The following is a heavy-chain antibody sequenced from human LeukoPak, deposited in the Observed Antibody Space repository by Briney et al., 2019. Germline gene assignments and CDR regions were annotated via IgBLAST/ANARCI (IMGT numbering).Heavy chain of an antibody. CDR2: IKQDGSEK. D-gene: IGHD4-23*01. J-gene: IGHJ2*01. CDR3: ARKKNSAYWYFDL. CDR1: GFTFSSYW. Sequence: GGSLRLSCAASGFTFSSYWMSWVRQAPGKGPEWVANIKQDGSEKYYVDSVKGRFTISRDNAKNSLYLQMNSLRAEDTAVYYCARKKNSAYWYFDLWGRGTLVTVSS. V-gene: IGHV3-7*01.